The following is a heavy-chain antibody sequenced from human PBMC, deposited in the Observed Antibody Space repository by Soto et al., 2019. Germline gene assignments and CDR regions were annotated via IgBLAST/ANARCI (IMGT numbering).Heavy chain of an antibody. Sequence: ASVKVSCKASGYTFTSYPTHWVRQAPGQRLEWMGWIDAGNGNTKYSQKFRGRVTFTTDTSASTAYMDLSSLRSEDTAVYYCARPNYYYYYGMDVWGQGTTVTVSS. CDR1: GYTFTSYP. CDR3: ARPNYYYYYGMDV. CDR2: IDAGNGNT. V-gene: IGHV1-3*01. J-gene: IGHJ6*02.